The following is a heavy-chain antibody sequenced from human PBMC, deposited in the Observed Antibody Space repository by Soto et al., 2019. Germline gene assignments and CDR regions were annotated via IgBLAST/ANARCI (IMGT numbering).Heavy chain of an antibody. CDR3: ARDVVVLPAAISSYHYYGMDV. CDR1: GYTFTSYG. D-gene: IGHD2-2*01. V-gene: IGHV1-18*04. J-gene: IGHJ6*02. Sequence: ASVKVSCKASGYTFTSYGISWVRQAPGQGLEWMGWISAYNGNTNYAQKLQGRVTMTTDTSTSTAYMDLRSLRSDDTAVYYCARDVVVLPAAISSYHYYGMDVWGQGTTVTV. CDR2: ISAYNGNT.